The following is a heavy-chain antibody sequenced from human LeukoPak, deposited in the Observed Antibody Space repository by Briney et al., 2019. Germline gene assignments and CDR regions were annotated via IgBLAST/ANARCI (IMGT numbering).Heavy chain of an antibody. CDR1: GFTFSSYW. V-gene: IGHV3-7*03. J-gene: IGHJ4*02. Sequence: GGSLRLSCAASGFTFSSYWMSWVRQAPGKGLEWVANIKQDGSEKYYVDSVKGRFTISRDNAKNSLYLQMNSLRAEDTAVYYCAKLNRAYSGSYYDFDYWGQGTLVTVSS. CDR3: AKLNRAYSGSYYDFDY. D-gene: IGHD1-26*01. CDR2: IKQDGSEK.